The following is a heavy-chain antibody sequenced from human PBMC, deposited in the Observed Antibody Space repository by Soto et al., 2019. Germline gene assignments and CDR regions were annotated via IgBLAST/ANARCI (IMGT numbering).Heavy chain of an antibody. CDR1: GFTFSDFA. CDR2: IYGGGNGP. V-gene: IGHV3-23*01. D-gene: IGHD2-2*03. Sequence: EVQVLESGGGLVQPGGSLRLSCAATGFTFSDFAMSWVRQAPGKGLEWVSRIYGGGNGPHYADSVKGRVTISRDNSKNTLYLQXNXLRAXDTAVYYCAKMEGMDPWAYSFDYWGQGTLVTVSS. J-gene: IGHJ4*02. CDR3: AKMEGMDPWAYSFDY.